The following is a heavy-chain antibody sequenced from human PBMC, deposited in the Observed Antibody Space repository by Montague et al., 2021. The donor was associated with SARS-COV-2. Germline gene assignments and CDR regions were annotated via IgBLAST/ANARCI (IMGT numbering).Heavy chain of an antibody. J-gene: IGHJ5*02. CDR2: ST. D-gene: IGHD3-10*01. CDR3: ARMPMGSGIYWFDP. V-gene: IGHV4-59*01. Sequence: STNYNPSLKSRVTISVDTSKNQFSLKLSSVTAADTAVYYCARMPMGSGIYWFDPWGQGHPVTVSS.